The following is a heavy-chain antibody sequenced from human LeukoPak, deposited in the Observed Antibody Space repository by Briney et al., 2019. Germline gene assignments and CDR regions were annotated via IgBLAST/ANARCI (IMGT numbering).Heavy chain of an antibody. CDR3: ARGAEILEPDYYYYMDV. D-gene: IGHD1-1*01. V-gene: IGHV6-1*01. CDR1: GDSVSSNSAA. Sequence: SQTLSLTCAISGDSVSSNSAAWNWIRQSPSRGLEWLGRTYYRSKWYNDYAVSVKSRITINPDTSKNQFSLQLNSVTPEDTAVYYCARGAEILEPDYYYYMDVWGKGTTVTISS. CDR2: TYYRSKWYN. J-gene: IGHJ6*03.